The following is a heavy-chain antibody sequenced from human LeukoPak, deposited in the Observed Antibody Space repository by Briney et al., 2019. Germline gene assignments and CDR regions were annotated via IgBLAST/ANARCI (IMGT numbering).Heavy chain of an antibody. V-gene: IGHV3-48*03. CDR3: AKVHPLFPY. J-gene: IGHJ4*02. Sequence: PGGSLRLSCAASGFTFSSYEMNWVRQAPGKGLEWASYISSSGSTIYYADSAKGRFTISRDNSKNTLYLQMNSLRAEDTAIYYCAKVHPLFPYWGQGTLVTVST. D-gene: IGHD2-21*01. CDR2: ISSSGSTI. CDR1: GFTFSSYE.